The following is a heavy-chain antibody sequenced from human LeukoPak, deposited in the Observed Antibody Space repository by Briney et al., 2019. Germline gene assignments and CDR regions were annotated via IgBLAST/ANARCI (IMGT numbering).Heavy chain of an antibody. Sequence: GGSLRLSCAASGFTFSSYSMNWVRQAPGKGLEWVSSISSSSSYIYYADSVKGRFTISRDNAKNSLYLQMNSLRAEDTAVYYCATIATYYDFWSGATNLVNPNWFDPWGQGTLVTVSS. CDR1: GFTFSSYS. V-gene: IGHV3-21*01. CDR3: ATIATYYDFWSGATNLVNPNWFDP. D-gene: IGHD3-3*01. J-gene: IGHJ5*02. CDR2: ISSSSSYI.